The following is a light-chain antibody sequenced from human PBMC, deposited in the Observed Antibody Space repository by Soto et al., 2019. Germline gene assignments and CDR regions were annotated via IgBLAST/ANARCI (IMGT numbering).Light chain of an antibody. J-gene: IGLJ1*01. CDR2: GNS. CDR3: QSYDSSLSAHYV. CDR1: SSNIGATYD. Sequence: QSVLTQPASVSGAPGQWVTISCTGSSSNIGATYDVQWYQQLPGTAPKLLIYGNSNRPSGVPDRFSGSKSGTSASLAITGLQADDEADYYCQSYDSSLSAHYVFGTGTKVTVL. V-gene: IGLV1-40*01.